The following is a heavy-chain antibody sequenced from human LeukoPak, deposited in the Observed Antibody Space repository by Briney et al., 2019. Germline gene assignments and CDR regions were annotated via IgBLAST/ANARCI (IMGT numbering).Heavy chain of an antibody. D-gene: IGHD3-22*01. CDR1: GFTVSSNY. CDR3: ARDKRDYDSSGYLYDY. CDR2: IYSGGGT. V-gene: IGHV3-66*01. Sequence: PGGSLRLSCAASGFTVSSNYMSWVRQAPGKGLEWVSVIYSGGGTYYADSVKGRFTISRDNSKNTLYLQMNSLRAEDTAVYYCARDKRDYDSSGYLYDYWGQGTLVTVSS. J-gene: IGHJ4*02.